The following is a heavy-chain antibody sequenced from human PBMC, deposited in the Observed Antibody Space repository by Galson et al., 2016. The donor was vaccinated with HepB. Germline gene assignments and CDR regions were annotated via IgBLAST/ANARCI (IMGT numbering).Heavy chain of an antibody. CDR2: INQDGIEK. Sequence: SLRLSCATSGFTFSSYWMTWVRQAPGKGLEWVANINQDGIEKYYVGSVEGRFTISRDNAKKSLYLQMGSLRAEDTAVYYCARSGEPSWGQGTLVTVSS. J-gene: IGHJ5*02. CDR1: GFTFSSYW. D-gene: IGHD4-17*01. CDR3: ARSGEPS. V-gene: IGHV3-7*01.